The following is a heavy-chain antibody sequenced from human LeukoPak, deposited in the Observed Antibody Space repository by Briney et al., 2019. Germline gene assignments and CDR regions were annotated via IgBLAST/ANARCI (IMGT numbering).Heavy chain of an antibody. CDR3: ARGRRSSTVTPLY. V-gene: IGHV1-8*01. Sequence: SVKVSCKASGYTFTSYGINWVRQATGQGLEWMGWMNPNSGNTGYAQKFQGRVTMTRNTSISTAYMELSSLRSEDTAVYYCARGRRSSTVTPLYWGQGTLVTVSS. J-gene: IGHJ4*02. D-gene: IGHD4-17*01. CDR1: GYTFTSYG. CDR2: MNPNSGNT.